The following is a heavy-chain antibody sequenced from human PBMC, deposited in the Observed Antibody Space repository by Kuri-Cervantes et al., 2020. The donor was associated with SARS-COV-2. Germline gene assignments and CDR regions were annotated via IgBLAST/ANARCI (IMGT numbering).Heavy chain of an antibody. CDR2: ISWNSGSI. V-gene: IGHV3-9*01. Sequence: GGSLRPSWAASGFTFDDYAMHWVRQAPGKGLEWVSDISWNSGSIGYADSVKGRFTISRDNAKNSLYLQMNSLRAEDTALYYCAKDIRSSGWSIDYWGQGTLVTVSS. D-gene: IGHD6-19*01. CDR1: GFTFDDYA. CDR3: AKDIRSSGWSIDY. J-gene: IGHJ4*02.